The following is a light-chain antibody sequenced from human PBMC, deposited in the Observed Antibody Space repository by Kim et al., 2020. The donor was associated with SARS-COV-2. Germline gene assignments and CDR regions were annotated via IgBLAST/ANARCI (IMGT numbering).Light chain of an antibody. J-gene: IGKJ1*01. CDR2: DAS. CDR1: QGVISSY. Sequence: GERALRAGGDSQGVISSYLALYQQKPGLAPRLLSYDASSRATGIPDRFSGSGSGTDFALPISRREPEDFAVYYCQQYGSSSPCTIDQGTKVDIK. V-gene: IGKV3D-20*01. CDR3: QQYGSSSPCT.